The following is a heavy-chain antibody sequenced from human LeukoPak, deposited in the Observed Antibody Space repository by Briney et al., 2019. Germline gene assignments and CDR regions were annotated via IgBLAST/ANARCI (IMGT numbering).Heavy chain of an antibody. CDR2: ISSSSSYI. CDR3: ARDGIVVVPATIELVDY. Sequence: GGSLRLSCAASGFTFSSYGMHWVRQAPGKGLEWVSSISSSSSYIYYADSVKGRFTISRDNAKNSLYLQMNSLRAEDTAVYYCARDGIVVVPATIELVDYWGQGTLVTVSS. V-gene: IGHV3-21*01. J-gene: IGHJ4*02. CDR1: GFTFSSYG. D-gene: IGHD2-2*01.